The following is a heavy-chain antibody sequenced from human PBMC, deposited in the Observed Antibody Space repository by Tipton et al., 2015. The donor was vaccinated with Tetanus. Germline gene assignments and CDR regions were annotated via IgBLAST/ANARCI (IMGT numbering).Heavy chain of an antibody. J-gene: IGHJ6*02. V-gene: IGHV3-48*01. Sequence: SLRLSCAASGFTFSSYSMNWVRQAPGKGLEWVSNISSSSSTIYYADSVKGRFTISRDNAKNSLYLQMNSLRAEDTAVYYCARFRGKEEHYYYYGMDVWGQGTTVTFSS. CDR2: ISSSSSTI. CDR1: GFTFSSYS. CDR3: ARFRGKEEHYYYYGMDV. D-gene: IGHD3-10*01.